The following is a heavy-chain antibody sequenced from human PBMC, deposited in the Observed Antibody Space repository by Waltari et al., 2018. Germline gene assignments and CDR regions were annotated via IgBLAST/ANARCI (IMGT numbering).Heavy chain of an antibody. CDR1: GFTLSAFA. Sequence: VQLVESGGGLVQPGGSLRLSCTASGFTLSAFAMTWVRQATGKGLEGVSTVDTSGATYYAESVKGRFSISRDTSRNILYLEMSSLRTDDTALYFCAKDRWGGANYFDYWGQGTLATVSS. CDR2: VDTSGAT. CDR3: AKDRWGGANYFDY. J-gene: IGHJ4*02. D-gene: IGHD2-21*01. V-gene: IGHV3-23*04.